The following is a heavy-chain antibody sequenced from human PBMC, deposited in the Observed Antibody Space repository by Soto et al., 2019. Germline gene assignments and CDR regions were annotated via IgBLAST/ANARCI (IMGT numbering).Heavy chain of an antibody. Sequence: QVQLQESGPGLVKPSGTLSLTCVVSGGSISSSNWWSWVRQTPGKGLQWIGQIYHSGSTNYNPSLKSRVTISVDKSKNQSSPKLHSVTAADTAVYYCPRDGPRGPLDYWGQGTLVTSSS. CDR1: GGSISSSNW. CDR3: PRDGPRGPLDY. J-gene: IGHJ4*02. CDR2: IYHSGST. V-gene: IGHV4-4*02.